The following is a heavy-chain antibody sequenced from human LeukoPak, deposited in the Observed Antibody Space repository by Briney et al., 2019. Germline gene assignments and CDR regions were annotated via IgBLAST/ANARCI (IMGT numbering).Heavy chain of an antibody. CDR1: GYTFTSYG. Sequence: GASVKVSCKASGYTFTSYGISWVRQAPGQGLEWMGWISAYNGNTNYAQKLQGRVTMTTDTSTSTAYMELRSLRSDDTAVYYCARDRVQLERRSGYFDLWGRGTLVTVSS. D-gene: IGHD1-1*01. V-gene: IGHV1-18*01. CDR3: ARDRVQLERRSGYFDL. CDR2: ISAYNGNT. J-gene: IGHJ2*01.